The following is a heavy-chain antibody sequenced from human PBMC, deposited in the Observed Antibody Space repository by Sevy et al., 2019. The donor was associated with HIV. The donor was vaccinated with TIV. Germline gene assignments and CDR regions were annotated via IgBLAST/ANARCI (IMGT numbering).Heavy chain of an antibody. J-gene: IGHJ6*02. D-gene: IGHD6-13*01. Sequence: GGSLRLSCAASGLRFSNYNMNWVRQAPGQGLEWVACISNSSSYIYYVDSVKGRFTISRDNAKNTLYLQMNSLRAEDTAVYYCASEKEQLVLWPYYGMDVWGQGTTVTVSS. V-gene: IGHV3-21*01. CDR3: ASEKEQLVLWPYYGMDV. CDR1: GLRFSNYN. CDR2: ISNSSSYI.